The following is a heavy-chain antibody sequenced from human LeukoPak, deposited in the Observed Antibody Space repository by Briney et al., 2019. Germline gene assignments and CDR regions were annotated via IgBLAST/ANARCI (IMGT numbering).Heavy chain of an antibody. Sequence: GGSLQISCQGSGSRFTSYWIGWVRQVPGKGLEWMGIIYPGDSDTRYSPSFQGQVTISADKSISTAYLQWSSLKASDTAMYYCARWGYSSSWYKYYFDYWGQGTLVTVSS. D-gene: IGHD6-13*01. CDR3: ARWGYSSSWYKYYFDY. J-gene: IGHJ4*02. CDR1: GSRFTSYW. CDR2: IYPGDSDT. V-gene: IGHV5-51*01.